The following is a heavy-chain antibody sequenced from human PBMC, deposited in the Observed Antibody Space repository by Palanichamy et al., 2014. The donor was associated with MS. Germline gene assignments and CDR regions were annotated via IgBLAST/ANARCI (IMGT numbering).Heavy chain of an antibody. CDR2: IYHSETT. Sequence: QVQLQESGPGLVKPSGTLSLTCAVSGGSMRSTNWWSWVRQSPEMGLEWIGEIYHSETTNYNPSLKSRVTILVDKSRNQFSLNVRSVTAADTAIYYCASRTGASDWYFDVWGRGTLVTVSS. D-gene: IGHD2-8*02. V-gene: IGHV4-4*02. J-gene: IGHJ2*01. CDR1: GGSMRSTNW. CDR3: ASRTGASDWYFDV.